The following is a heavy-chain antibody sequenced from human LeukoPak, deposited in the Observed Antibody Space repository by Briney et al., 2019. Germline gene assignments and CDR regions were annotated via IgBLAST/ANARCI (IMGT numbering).Heavy chain of an antibody. V-gene: IGHV3-15*07. Sequence: GXXXLXXAAYXFXXSNAXXNXVRQAPGKGLEWVXRIKSKTDGGTTDYAAPVKGRFTISRDGSKNTLYLQMNSLKTEDTAVYYCTTQGEWSYYYYGMDVWGQGTTVTVSS. J-gene: IGHJ6*02. CDR3: TTQGEWSYYYYGMDV. CDR2: IKSKTDGGTT. CDR1: XFXXSNAX. D-gene: IGHD3-16*01.